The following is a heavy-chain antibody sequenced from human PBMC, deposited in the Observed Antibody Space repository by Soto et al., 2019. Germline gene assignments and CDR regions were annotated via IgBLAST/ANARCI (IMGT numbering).Heavy chain of an antibody. V-gene: IGHV3-23*01. CDR1: GFTFSNYA. Sequence: SLRLSCAASGFTFSNYAMNWVRQAPGKGLDWVSAISGSGGSTYYADSVKGRFTISRDNSKNTLYLQMSSLRAEDTAVYYCAKGVGDYRNYVDYWGQGSLVTVSS. D-gene: IGHD2-21*02. CDR2: ISGSGGST. J-gene: IGHJ4*02. CDR3: AKGVGDYRNYVDY.